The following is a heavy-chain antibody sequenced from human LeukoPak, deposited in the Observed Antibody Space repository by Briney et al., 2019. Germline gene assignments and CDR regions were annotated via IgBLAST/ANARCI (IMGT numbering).Heavy chain of an antibody. J-gene: IGHJ4*02. CDR2: IKQDGSEK. Sequence: GGSLRLSCAASGFTFSSYWMSWVRQAPGKGLEWVANIKQDGSEKYYVDSVKGRFTISRDNAKNSLYLQMNSLRAEDTAVYYCARAQYSSGWYVPGYWGQGTLVTVSS. V-gene: IGHV3-7*03. CDR3: ARAQYSSGWYVPGY. CDR1: GFTFSSYW. D-gene: IGHD6-19*01.